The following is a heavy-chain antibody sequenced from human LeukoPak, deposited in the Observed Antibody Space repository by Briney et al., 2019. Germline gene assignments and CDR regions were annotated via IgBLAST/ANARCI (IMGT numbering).Heavy chain of an antibody. D-gene: IGHD3-22*01. Sequence: GGSLRLSCAASGFTFSSYAMSWVRQAPGKGLGWVSAISGRGGSTYDADSVKGRFTISRDNSKTTLYLQMNSLRAEDTAVYYCAKVDRSGYYYFDYWGQGTLVTVSS. V-gene: IGHV3-23*01. CDR2: ISGRGGST. CDR3: AKVDRSGYYYFDY. J-gene: IGHJ4*02. CDR1: GFTFSSYA.